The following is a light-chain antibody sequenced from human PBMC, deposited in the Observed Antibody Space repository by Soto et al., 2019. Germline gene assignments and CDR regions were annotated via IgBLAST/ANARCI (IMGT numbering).Light chain of an antibody. Sequence: DIQMTQSPSSLSASVGDRVTITCRASQDISVYLAWYQQKPGKVPKLLIYSASTLQSGFPSRFSGSGSGTDFTITISSLQPEDVDTYYCQKFNTAPLTFGQGTRLEIK. J-gene: IGKJ5*01. CDR2: SAS. CDR3: QKFNTAPLT. V-gene: IGKV1-27*01. CDR1: QDISVY.